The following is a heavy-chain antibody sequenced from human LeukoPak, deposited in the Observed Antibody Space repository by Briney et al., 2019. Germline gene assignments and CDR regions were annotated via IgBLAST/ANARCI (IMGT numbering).Heavy chain of an antibody. J-gene: IGHJ4*02. CDR1: GYTFTGCY. Sequence: ASVKVSCKASGYTFTGCYMHWVRQAPGQGLEWMGWINPNSGGTNYAQKFQGRVTMTRDTSISTAYMELSRLRSDDTAVYYCARDKQLVRRPGPIDYWGQGTLVTVSS. D-gene: IGHD6-6*01. V-gene: IGHV1-2*02. CDR3: ARDKQLVRRPGPIDY. CDR2: INPNSGGT.